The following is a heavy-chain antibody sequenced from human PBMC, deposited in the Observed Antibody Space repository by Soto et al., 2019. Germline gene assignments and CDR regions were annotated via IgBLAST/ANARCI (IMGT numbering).Heavy chain of an antibody. CDR2: TYSGGST. D-gene: IGHD4-4*01. J-gene: IGHJ4*02. CDR3: ASGPHHSNLDY. V-gene: IGHV3-53*01. CDR1: GFTVSRNY. Sequence: GGSLRLSCAASGFTVSRNYMSWVRQAPGKGLEWVSVTYSGGSTYYADSVKGRFTISRDNSKNTLYLQMNSLRAEDTAVYYCASGPHHSNLDYWGQGTLVTVAS.